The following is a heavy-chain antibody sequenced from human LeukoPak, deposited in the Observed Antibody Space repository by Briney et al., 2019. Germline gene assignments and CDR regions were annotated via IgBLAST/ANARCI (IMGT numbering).Heavy chain of an antibody. V-gene: IGHV1-69*06. CDR1: GGTFSSYA. CDR2: IIPIFGTA. Sequence: ASVKVSCKASGGTFSSYAISWVRQAPGQGLEWMGGIIPIFGTANYAQKFQGRVTITADKSTSTAYMELSSLRSEDTAMYYCARQGSGNPRHAFDIWGQGTMVAVSS. J-gene: IGHJ3*02. CDR3: ARQGSGNPRHAFDI. D-gene: IGHD1-26*01.